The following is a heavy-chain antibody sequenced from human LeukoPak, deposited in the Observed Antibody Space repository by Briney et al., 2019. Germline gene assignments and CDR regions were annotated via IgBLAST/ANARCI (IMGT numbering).Heavy chain of an antibody. Sequence: GGSLRLSCAPSGFTFSNYSMNWVRQAPGKGLEWVSSISSNSSYIYYAASVQGRFTISRDNAKKSLFLQMNSLRTEETAVYVCVRRGVEVGLDYWGQGTLVTVSS. CDR3: VRRGVEVGLDY. D-gene: IGHD3-22*01. J-gene: IGHJ4*02. CDR1: GFTFSNYS. V-gene: IGHV3-21*04. CDR2: ISSNSSYI.